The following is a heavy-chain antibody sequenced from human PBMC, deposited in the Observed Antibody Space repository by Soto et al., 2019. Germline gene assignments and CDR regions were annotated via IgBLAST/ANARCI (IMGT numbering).Heavy chain of an antibody. CDR1: GFSLSTSGVG. V-gene: IGHV2-5*02. CDR3: AHKGPQWLPWGGWFDP. J-gene: IGHJ5*02. Sequence: QITLKESGPTLVKPTQTLTLTCTFSGFSLSTSGVGVGWIRQPPGKALEWLALIYWDDDKRYSPSLKSRLTITKDTSKNQVVLTMTNMDPVDTATYYCAHKGPQWLPWGGWFDPWGQGTLVTVSS. D-gene: IGHD6-19*01. CDR2: IYWDDDK.